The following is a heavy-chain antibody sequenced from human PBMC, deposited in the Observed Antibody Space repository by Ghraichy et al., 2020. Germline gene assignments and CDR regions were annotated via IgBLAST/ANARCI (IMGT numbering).Heavy chain of an antibody. V-gene: IGHV4-59*01. CDR2: SYYSGHT. CDR1: GDSIISYY. CDR3: ARLRSYGDFIPNDSYYYGMDV. J-gene: IGHJ6*02. Sequence: SETLSLTCTVSGDSIISYYWSWIRQPPGRGLEWIGYSYYSGHTKYNPSLKSRVTISVDPHKSQLSLKLSSVTAADTAVYYCARLRSYGDFIPNDSYYYGMDVWGQGTTVTVSS. D-gene: IGHD4-17*01.